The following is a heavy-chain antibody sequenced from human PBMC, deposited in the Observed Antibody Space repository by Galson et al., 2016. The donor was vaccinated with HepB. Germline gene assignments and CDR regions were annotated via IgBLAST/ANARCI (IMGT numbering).Heavy chain of an antibody. D-gene: IGHD2-21*01. CDR1: GLTVSSNC. CDR3: ERDVFTDGFDV. J-gene: IGHJ3*01. Sequence: SLRLSCAGSGLTVSSNCMTWVRLAPGKGLEWVAIIYSGGTTYYADSVKGRFTISTDSSQNTIFLHMNHPRAEDTAVYYCERDVFTDGFDVWGQGTLVTVSS. CDR2: IYSGGTT. V-gene: IGHV3-66*01.